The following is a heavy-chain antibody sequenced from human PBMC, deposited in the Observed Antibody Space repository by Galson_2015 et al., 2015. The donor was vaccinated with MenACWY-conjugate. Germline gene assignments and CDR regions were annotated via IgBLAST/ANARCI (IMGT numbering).Heavy chain of an antibody. Sequence: SVKVSCKASGDSFNTYSFNWIRQAPGQGPEWLGGIIPVFHTTDYAQRFQGRLTITADESTSTVYMELSSLRSDDTAIYYCARPGGDYEQRTFFDYWGQGTLVTVSS. V-gene: IGHV1-69*13. J-gene: IGHJ4*02. D-gene: IGHD4-17*01. CDR1: GDSFNTYS. CDR3: ARPGGDYEQRTFFDY. CDR2: IIPVFHTT.